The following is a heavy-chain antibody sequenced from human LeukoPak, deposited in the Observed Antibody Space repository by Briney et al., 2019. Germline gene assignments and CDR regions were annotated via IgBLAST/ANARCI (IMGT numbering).Heavy chain of an antibody. Sequence: GGSLRLSCAASGFTFSSYWMSWVRQAPGKGLEWVANIKDDGSGKYYVDSLKGRFTISRDNAKNSLYLQMNSLRAEDTAVYYCARDLVEGATEEFDYWGQGTLVTVSS. J-gene: IGHJ4*02. CDR3: ARDLVEGATEEFDY. D-gene: IGHD1-26*01. V-gene: IGHV3-7*01. CDR1: GFTFSSYW. CDR2: IKDDGSGK.